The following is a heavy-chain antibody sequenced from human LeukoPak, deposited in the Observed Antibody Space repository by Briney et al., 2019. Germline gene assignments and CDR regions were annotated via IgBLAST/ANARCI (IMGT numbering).Heavy chain of an antibody. CDR1: GFSVSSNY. CDR3: ARHWEL. D-gene: IGHD1-26*01. Sequence: GGSLRLSCAATGFSVSSNYMSSVRQAPGKGLEWVALIYSDETTYYADSVKGRFTISRDNSKSTLYLQMNSLRAEDTAVYYCARHWELRGQGTLVTVSS. V-gene: IGHV3-53*01. CDR2: IYSDETT. J-gene: IGHJ4*02.